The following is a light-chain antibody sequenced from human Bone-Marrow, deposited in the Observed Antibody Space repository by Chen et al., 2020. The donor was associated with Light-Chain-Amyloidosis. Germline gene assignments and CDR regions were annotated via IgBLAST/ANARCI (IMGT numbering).Light chain of an antibody. CDR3: QQYYRTPYT. V-gene: IGKV4-1*01. CDR2: WAS. CDR1: LSVLYSSSSKNY. J-gene: IGKJ2*01. Sequence: DILMTQSPDSLAVSLGERATINCKYSLSVLYSSSSKNYLAWYQQKSGHPPKLLIHWASTRESGVPDRFSGRGSGTDFTLTIRRLQAEDVAFYYCQQYYRTPYTFGQGTKLEIK.